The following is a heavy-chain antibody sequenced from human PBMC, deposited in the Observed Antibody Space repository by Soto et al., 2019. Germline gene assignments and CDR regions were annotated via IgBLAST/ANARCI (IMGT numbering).Heavy chain of an antibody. D-gene: IGHD2-15*01. J-gene: IGHJ5*02. Sequence: QLQLQESGSGLVKPSQTLSLTCAVSGVPISSGDYFWSWIRQPPGKGLEWIGYITRTGSTYSNPSLKSRVTVSVDGSKTQFSLELTSVTAADTAVYYCARAISGVVVAAAVPKWFDPWGQGTLVTVSS. CDR2: ITRTGST. CDR1: GVPISSGDYF. V-gene: IGHV4-30-2*01. CDR3: ARAISGVVVAAAVPKWFDP.